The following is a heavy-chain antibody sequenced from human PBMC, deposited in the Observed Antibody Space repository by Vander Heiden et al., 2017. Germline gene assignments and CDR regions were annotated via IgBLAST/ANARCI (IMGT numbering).Heavy chain of an antibody. J-gene: IGHJ5*02. Sequence: QVQLQPWGAGLLKPSETLSLTCAVYGGSFRGSYWSWIRQPTGKGLEWIGEINHSGSTNYNPSRKSRVTISVDTPKNQFSLKLSSVTAADTAVYYCASLSNDPEYEILNANWFDPWGQGTLVTVSS. CDR3: ASLSNDPEYEILNANWFDP. D-gene: IGHD3-9*01. CDR2: INHSGST. V-gene: IGHV4-34*01. CDR1: GGSFRGSY.